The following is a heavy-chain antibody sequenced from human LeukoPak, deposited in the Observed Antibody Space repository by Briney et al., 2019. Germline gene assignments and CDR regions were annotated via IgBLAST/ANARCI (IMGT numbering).Heavy chain of an antibody. J-gene: IGHJ4*02. CDR3: ARRGLCNCGDDSCYSVDF. CDR2: VYHSGRT. Sequence: SETLSLTCAVSGGSIISSNWWTWVRQPPGKGLEWIGEVYHSGRTNYNPSLRSRVSISIDKSENQFSLKLSSVTAADTALYYCARRGLCNCGDDSCYSVDFWGQGTLVTVSS. CDR1: GGSIISSNW. V-gene: IGHV4-4*02. D-gene: IGHD2-15*01.